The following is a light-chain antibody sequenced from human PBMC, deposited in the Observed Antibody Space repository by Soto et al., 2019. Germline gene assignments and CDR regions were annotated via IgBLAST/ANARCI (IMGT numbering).Light chain of an antibody. CDR1: SSDVGGYNY. CDR2: DVS. J-gene: IGLJ1*01. CDR3: SSYTSSGTLYV. Sequence: QSVLTQPASVSGSPGQSITISCTGTSSDVGGYNYVSWYQQQPGKAPKFMIYDVSNRPSGVSNRFSGSKSGNTASLTISGLQAGDEADYYCSSYTSSGTLYVFGTGTKVTVL. V-gene: IGLV2-14*01.